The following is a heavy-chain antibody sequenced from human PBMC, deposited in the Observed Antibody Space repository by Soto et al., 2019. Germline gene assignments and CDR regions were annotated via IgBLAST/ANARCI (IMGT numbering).Heavy chain of an antibody. Sequence: PSESLSLTCTVSGDSMSRYYWTWIRQLPGKGLEGIGYIYYTGTPSYNPALKSRVTISLGVSKNQFSRNLRSVIAAGTAGDDGAGVACFPGPHIEGCFYPCFQGSLVTVSS. D-gene: IGHD2-21*01. J-gene: IGHJ5*02. CDR2: IYYTGTP. CDR1: GDSMSRYY. V-gene: IGHV4-59*13. CDR3: AGVACFPGPHIEGCFYP.